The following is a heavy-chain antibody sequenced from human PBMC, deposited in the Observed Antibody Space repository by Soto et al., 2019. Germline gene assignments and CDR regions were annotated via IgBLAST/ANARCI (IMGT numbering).Heavy chain of an antibody. CDR1: GGSISSAAHS. CDR2: VFQSGST. D-gene: IGHD3-10*01. Sequence: ALSVTCSVSGGSISSAAHSWNWIRQPPGKGLEWIGYVFQSGSTYANPSLESRVTMSVDRSKNQFSLKLTSVTAADTAVYYCVRRTICRPGGAFAIWGQGILVTVSS. CDR3: VRRTICRPGGAFAI. V-gene: IGHV4-30-2*01. J-gene: IGHJ3*02.